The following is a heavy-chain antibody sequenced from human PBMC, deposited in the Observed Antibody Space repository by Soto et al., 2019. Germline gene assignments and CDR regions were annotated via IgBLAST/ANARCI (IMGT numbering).Heavy chain of an antibody. J-gene: IGHJ4*02. Sequence: SETLSLTCAVSSGSISSSNWWSWVRQPPGKGLEWIGEIYHSGSTNYNPSLKSRVTISVDKSKNQFSLKLSSVTAADTAVYYCARRITGTLLPRVSKYYFDYWGQGTLVTVSS. V-gene: IGHV4-4*02. D-gene: IGHD1-7*01. CDR2: IYHSGST. CDR1: SGSISSSNW. CDR3: ARRITGTLLPRVSKYYFDY.